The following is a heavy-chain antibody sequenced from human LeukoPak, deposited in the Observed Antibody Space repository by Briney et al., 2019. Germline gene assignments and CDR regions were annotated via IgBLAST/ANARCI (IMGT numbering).Heavy chain of an antibody. V-gene: IGHV3-23*01. CDR1: RFIFSSYA. CDR2: ISGSGEIT. CDR3: VKDKAGTMLFDY. Sequence: PGGSLRLSCAASRFIFSSYAMNWVRQAPGKGLEWISAISGSGEITYYADSVKGRFTISRDNSKNTLYLQMKSLRAEDTALYYCVKDKAGTMLFDYWGQGTLVTVSS. J-gene: IGHJ4*02. D-gene: IGHD3-10*02.